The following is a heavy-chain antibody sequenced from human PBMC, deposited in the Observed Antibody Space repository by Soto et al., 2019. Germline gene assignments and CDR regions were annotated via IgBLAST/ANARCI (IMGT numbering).Heavy chain of an antibody. CDR3: ATENLAYYYDSSGPGGFDY. CDR2: ISSSGSTI. CDR1: GFTFSSYE. D-gene: IGHD3-22*01. V-gene: IGHV3-48*03. J-gene: IGHJ4*02. Sequence: GGSLRLSCAASGFTFSSYEMNWVRQAPGKGLEWVSYISSSGSTIYYADSVKGRFTISRDNAKNSLYLQMNSLRAEDTAVYYCATENLAYYYDSSGPGGFDYWGQGTLVTVSS.